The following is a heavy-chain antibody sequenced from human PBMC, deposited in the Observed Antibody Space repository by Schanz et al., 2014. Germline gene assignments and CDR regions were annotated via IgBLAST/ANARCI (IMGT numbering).Heavy chain of an antibody. CDR1: GFTFSIYG. D-gene: IGHD6-19*01. Sequence: EVQLVESGGGLVRPGGSLRLSCAASGFTFSIYGMSWVRQAPGKGLEWVSTISISGDATYYADSVKGRFTISRDNSRNTLYLQMNSLRADDSAIYYCAKDHPSSGWPAFDVWGQGTQVTVSS. CDR2: ISISGDAT. J-gene: IGHJ4*02. CDR3: AKDHPSSGWPAFDV. V-gene: IGHV3-23*04.